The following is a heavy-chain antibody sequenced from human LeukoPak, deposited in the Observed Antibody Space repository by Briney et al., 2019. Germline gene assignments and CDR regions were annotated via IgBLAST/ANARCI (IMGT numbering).Heavy chain of an antibody. Sequence: SETLSLTCTVSGDSISSGRYYWSWIRQPAGKGLEWVGRIETSGTTKYNPSLNSRATISVDTSKNQFSLKLSSVTAADTAVYYCARGRGGYNRRYFDIWGQGTMVTVSS. J-gene: IGHJ3*02. CDR1: GDSISSGRYY. V-gene: IGHV4-61*02. CDR3: ARGRGGYNRRYFDI. CDR2: IETSGTT. D-gene: IGHD5-18*01.